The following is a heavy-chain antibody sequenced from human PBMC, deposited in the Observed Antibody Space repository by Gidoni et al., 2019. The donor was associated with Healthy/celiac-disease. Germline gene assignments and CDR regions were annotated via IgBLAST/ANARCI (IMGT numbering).Heavy chain of an antibody. V-gene: IGHV4-59*01. CDR3: ARAPIFDY. CDR1: GGSISSYY. Sequence: VQLQESGPGLVKPSETLSPTCTVSGGSISSYYWSWIRQPPGKGLEWLGYIYYSGSTNYTPSLKSRVTISVDTSKNQFSLKLSSVAAADAAVYYCARAPIFDYWGQGTLVTVSS. CDR2: IYYSGST. J-gene: IGHJ4*02.